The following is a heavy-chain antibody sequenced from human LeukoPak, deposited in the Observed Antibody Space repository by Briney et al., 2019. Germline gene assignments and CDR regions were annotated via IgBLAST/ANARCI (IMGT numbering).Heavy chain of an antibody. D-gene: IGHD3-22*01. V-gene: IGHV3-30*02. CDR3: ARNYYDSSGYQESTFNY. CDR2: IRYDGGYK. Sequence: SGGSLRLSCAASGFTFSNYGMHWVRQAPGKGLEWVAGIRYDGGYKYYADSVKGRFTISRDNSKNTLSLQMDSLRAEDTAVYYCARNYYDSSGYQESTFNYWGQGTLVTVSS. CDR1: GFTFSNYG. J-gene: IGHJ4*02.